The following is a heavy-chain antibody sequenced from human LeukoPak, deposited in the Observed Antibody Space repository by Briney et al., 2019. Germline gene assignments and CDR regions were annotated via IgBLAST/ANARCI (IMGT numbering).Heavy chain of an antibody. J-gene: IGHJ4*02. V-gene: IGHV3-53*01. D-gene: IGHD4-17*01. Sequence: GGSLRLSCAASGFTVSSNYMSWVRQAPGKGLEWVSVIYSGGSTSYADSVKGRFTISRDNSKNTLYLQMNSLRAEDTAMYYCARDLRVYGDYVVPGVWGQGTLVTVSS. CDR1: GFTVSSNY. CDR3: ARDLRVYGDYVVPGV. CDR2: IYSGGST.